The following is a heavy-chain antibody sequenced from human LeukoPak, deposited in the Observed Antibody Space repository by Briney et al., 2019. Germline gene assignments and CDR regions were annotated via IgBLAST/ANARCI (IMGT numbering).Heavy chain of an antibody. CDR1: GGSISSYY. D-gene: IGHD2-21*02. V-gene: IGHV4-59*01. CDR3: ARVAVVTAIVDY. CDR2: IYYSGST. Sequence: PSETLSLTCTVSGGSISSYYWSWIRQPPGKGLEWVGYIYYSGSTNHNPALKSRVTISVDTSKNQFSLKLSSVTAADTAVYYCARVAVVTAIVDYWGQGTLVTVSS. J-gene: IGHJ4*02.